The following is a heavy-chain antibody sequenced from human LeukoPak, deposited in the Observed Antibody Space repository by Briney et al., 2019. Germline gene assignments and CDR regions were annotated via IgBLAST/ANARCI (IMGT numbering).Heavy chain of an antibody. D-gene: IGHD2/OR15-2a*01. V-gene: IGHV1-2*02. J-gene: IGHJ4*02. Sequence: ASVKVSCKASGYTFTSYGISWVRQAPGQGLEWMGWINPNSGGTNHAQKFQDRVTMTRDTSISTGYMELSSLRTDDTAVYHCARDVHAGRTSTNWGQGTLVTVSS. CDR2: INPNSGGT. CDR1: GYTFTSYG. CDR3: ARDVHAGRTSTN.